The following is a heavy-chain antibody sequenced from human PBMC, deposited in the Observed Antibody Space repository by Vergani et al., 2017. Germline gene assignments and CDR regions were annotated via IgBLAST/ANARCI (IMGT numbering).Heavy chain of an antibody. CDR3: TRHRVGDDYVWGNYDY. Sequence: EVQLVESGGGLVQPGGSLKLSCAASGFTFSGSAMHWIRQASGKGLEWIGRIRSKANNYATVYAASVKGRFTISREDSKNTAYLQMNSLKTEDTAVYYCTRHRVGDDYVWGNYDYWCQGTRVTVSS. D-gene: IGHD3-16*01. CDR2: IRSKANNYAT. V-gene: IGHV3-73*01. J-gene: IGHJ4*02. CDR1: GFTFSGSA.